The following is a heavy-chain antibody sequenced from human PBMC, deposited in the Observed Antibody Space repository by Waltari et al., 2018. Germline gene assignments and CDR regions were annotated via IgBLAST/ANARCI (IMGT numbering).Heavy chain of an antibody. CDR3: ARDLRYCSSTSCYEVEN. D-gene: IGHD2-2*01. Sequence: QVQLVQSGAEVKKPGSSVKVSGKASGGTFSSYALSWVRQAPGQGLEWMGGIIPILGIANYAQKFQGRVTITADKSTSTAYMELSSLRSEDTAVYYCARDLRYCSSTSCYEVENWGQGTLVTVSS. CDR2: IIPILGIA. CDR1: GGTFSSYA. V-gene: IGHV1-69*10. J-gene: IGHJ4*02.